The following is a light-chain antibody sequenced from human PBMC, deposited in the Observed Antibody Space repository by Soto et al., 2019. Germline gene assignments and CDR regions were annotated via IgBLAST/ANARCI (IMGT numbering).Light chain of an antibody. J-gene: IGKJ1*01. Sequence: DIVMTQSPLSLPVTPGEPASISCRSRQSLLYSNGYNYLDWYLQKPGQSPHLLIYLGSNRASGVPDRFSGSGSGTDFTLKISRVEAEDVGVYYCMQSLQSPLTFGQGTKVEIK. CDR1: QSLLYSNGYNY. CDR3: MQSLQSPLT. CDR2: LGS. V-gene: IGKV2-28*01.